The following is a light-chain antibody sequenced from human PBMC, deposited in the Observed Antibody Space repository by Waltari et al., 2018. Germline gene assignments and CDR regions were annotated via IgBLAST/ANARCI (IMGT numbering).Light chain of an antibody. J-gene: IGLJ2*01. Sequence: QSALTKPASVSGSPGQSITFSCSGSSSDVGAYDSLSWSQDRPGQAPKVILYDVRNGPSGVSAHYSGSKSDNTASLPISGLHDDYDADYYCYSQSFNSIVLFVGESKVTVL. V-gene: IGLV2-14*03. CDR2: DVR. CDR3: YSQSFNSIVL. CDR1: SSDVGAYDS.